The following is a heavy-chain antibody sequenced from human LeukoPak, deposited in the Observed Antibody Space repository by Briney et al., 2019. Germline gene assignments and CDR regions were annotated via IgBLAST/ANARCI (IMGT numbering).Heavy chain of an antibody. D-gene: IGHD3-10*01. CDR3: ARPVISGYYYYMDV. CDR2: IYYSGST. V-gene: IGHV4-39*01. Sequence: SETLSLTCTVSGGSISSSSYYWGWLRQPPGKGLEWIGSIYYSGSTYYNPSLKSRVTISVDTSKNQFSLKLSSVTAADTAVYYCARPVISGYYYYMDVWGKGTTVTISS. CDR1: GGSISSSSYY. J-gene: IGHJ6*03.